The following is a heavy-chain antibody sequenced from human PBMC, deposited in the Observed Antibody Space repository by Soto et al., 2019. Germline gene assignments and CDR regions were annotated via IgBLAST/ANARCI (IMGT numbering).Heavy chain of an antibody. CDR1: GFTFSSYA. V-gene: IGHV3-23*01. Sequence: QPGGSLRLSCAASGFTFSSYAMSWVRQAPGKGLEWVSGITASGGSTSYADSVKGRFTISRDSSKNTLYLQMNSLRAEDTAVYYCAHTQGIVLVPAAIWYWGQGTLVTVSS. J-gene: IGHJ4*02. CDR2: ITASGGST. D-gene: IGHD2-2*02. CDR3: AHTQGIVLVPAAIWY.